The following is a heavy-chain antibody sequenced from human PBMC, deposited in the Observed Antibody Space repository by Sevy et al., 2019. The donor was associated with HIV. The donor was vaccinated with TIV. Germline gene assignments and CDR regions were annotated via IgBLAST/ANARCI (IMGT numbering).Heavy chain of an antibody. CDR3: AREDLVVGGGSNWFDP. J-gene: IGHJ5*02. Sequence: SETLSLTCTVSSASFSAYYWSWIRQPAGKGLEWIGRDSTSGSTNYSPSLKSRVTMSLDTSKNHFSLKLSSVTAADTAIYYCAREDLVVGGGSNWFDPWGQGALVTVSS. CDR1: SASFSAYY. CDR2: DSTSGST. V-gene: IGHV4-4*07. D-gene: IGHD3-10*01.